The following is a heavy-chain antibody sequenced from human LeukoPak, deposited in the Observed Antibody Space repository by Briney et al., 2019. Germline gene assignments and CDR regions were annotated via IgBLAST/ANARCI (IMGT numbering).Heavy chain of an antibody. D-gene: IGHD1-14*01. Sequence: GGSLRLSCAASGFTFRDYWMSWVRRAPGKGLEWVASIKRDGSAKEYVDSVKGRFTISRDNTQNSMYLQMNSLRAEDTAVYYCAREVLKDSLDYWGQGTLVTVSS. J-gene: IGHJ4*02. CDR3: AREVLKDSLDY. CDR2: IKRDGSAK. V-gene: IGHV3-7*04. CDR1: GFTFRDYW.